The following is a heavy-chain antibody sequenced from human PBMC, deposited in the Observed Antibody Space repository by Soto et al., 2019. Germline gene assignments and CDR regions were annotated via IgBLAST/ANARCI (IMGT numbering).Heavy chain of an antibody. CDR3: ARDGYPGIAAAGPAGD. CDR1: GGTFSSYA. Sequence: ASVKVSCKASGGTFSSYAISWVRQAPGQGLEWMGGIIPIFGTANYAQKFQGRVTITADESTSTAYMELSSLRAEDTAVYYCARDGYPGIAAAGPAGDWGQGTLVTVSS. CDR2: IIPIFGTA. D-gene: IGHD6-13*01. J-gene: IGHJ4*02. V-gene: IGHV1-69*13.